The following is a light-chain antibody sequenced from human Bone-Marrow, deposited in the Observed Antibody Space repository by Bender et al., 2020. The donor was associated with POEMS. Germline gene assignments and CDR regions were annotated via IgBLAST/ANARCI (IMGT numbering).Light chain of an antibody. CDR3: LSKAGTYYWV. CDR1: RSDVGTYNQ. J-gene: IGLJ3*02. V-gene: IGLV2-11*01. CDR2: DVT. Sequence: QSALTQPASVSGSPGQSVTISCTGSRSDVGTYNQVSWYQQHPDKAPKVIIFDVTRRPSGVPDRFSGSRSGNTASLVISGLQAEDEADYYCLSKAGTYYWVFGGGTKVTVL.